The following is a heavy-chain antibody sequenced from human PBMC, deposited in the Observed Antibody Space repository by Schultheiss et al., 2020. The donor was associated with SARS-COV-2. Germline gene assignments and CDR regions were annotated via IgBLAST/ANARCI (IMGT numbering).Heavy chain of an antibody. D-gene: IGHD1-1*01. CDR2: IRSKANSYAT. J-gene: IGHJ6*02. V-gene: IGHV3-73*01. CDR1: GFTFSGSA. Sequence: GGSLRLSCAASGFTFSGSAMHWVRQASGKGLEWVGRIRSKANSYATAYAASVKGRFTISRDDSKNTAYLQMNSLKTEDTAVYYCTRLQAETGTHPALETHYYGMDVWGQGTTVTVSS. CDR3: TRLQAETGTHPALETHYYGMDV.